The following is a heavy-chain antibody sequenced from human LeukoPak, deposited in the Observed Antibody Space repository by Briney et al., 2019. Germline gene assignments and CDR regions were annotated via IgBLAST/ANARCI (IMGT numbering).Heavy chain of an antibody. CDR2: IYYSGST. D-gene: IGHD2-21*02. CDR1: GGSISSGDYY. J-gene: IGHJ4*02. Sequence: NASETLSLTCTVSGGSISSGDYYWSWIRQPPGKGLEWIGYIYYSGSTYYNPSLKSRVTITVDTSKNQFSLKLSSVTAADPAVYYCARVSGDFYYFDYWGQGTLVSVSS. CDR3: ARVSGDFYYFDY. V-gene: IGHV4-30-4*01.